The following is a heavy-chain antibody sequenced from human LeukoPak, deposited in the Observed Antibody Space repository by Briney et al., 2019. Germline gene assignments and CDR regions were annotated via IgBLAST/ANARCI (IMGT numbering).Heavy chain of an antibody. D-gene: IGHD4-11*01. CDR3: ARGYSDYYYFDS. Sequence: GGSLRFSCAASGFSFSRYWMHWVRQAPGKWLVWVSRSNTDGSSTNYADSVKGRFTISRDNAKSTLYLQMNSLRAEDTAVYYCARGYSDYYYFDSWGQGTLVTVSS. V-gene: IGHV3-74*01. CDR2: SNTDGSST. CDR1: GFSFSRYW. J-gene: IGHJ4*02.